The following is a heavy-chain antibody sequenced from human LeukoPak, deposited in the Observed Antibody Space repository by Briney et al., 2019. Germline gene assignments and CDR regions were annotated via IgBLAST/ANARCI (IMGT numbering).Heavy chain of an antibody. D-gene: IGHD6-13*01. Sequence: GASVKVSCKASGGTFSSYAISWVRQAPGQGLEWMGRIIPILGIANYAQKFQGRVTITADKSTSTAYMELSSLRSEDTAVYYCARGSSSWSHFDYWGQGTLVTVSS. CDR3: ARGSSSWSHFDY. CDR2: IIPILGIA. CDR1: GGTFSSYA. J-gene: IGHJ4*02. V-gene: IGHV1-69*04.